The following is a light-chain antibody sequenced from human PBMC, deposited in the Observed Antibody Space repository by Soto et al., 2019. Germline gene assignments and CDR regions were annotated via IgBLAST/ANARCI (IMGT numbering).Light chain of an antibody. CDR1: QSVLYSSNNKNY. Sequence: DFVMTQSPDSLAVSLGERATINCRSSQSVLYSSNNKNYLAWYQQKPRQPPKLLIYWASTRESGVPDRFSGSGSGTDFTLTISSLQAEDVAVYFCQQYYSAPHTFGQRTRLEIK. V-gene: IGKV4-1*01. CDR2: WAS. CDR3: QQYYSAPHT. J-gene: IGKJ2*01.